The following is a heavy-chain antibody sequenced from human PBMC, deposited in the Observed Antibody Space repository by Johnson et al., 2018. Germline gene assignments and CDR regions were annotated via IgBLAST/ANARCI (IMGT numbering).Heavy chain of an antibody. J-gene: IGHJ3*01. CDR1: GFTFSSYS. CDR2: IRSSSSTI. D-gene: IGHD3-16*01. Sequence: VQLVLSGGGLVKPGGSLRLSCAASGFTFSSYSMNWVRQAPGKGLEWVSSIRSSSSTIYYADSVKGLFTISRDNAQNPLYLQMNSLIDEDTGVEYCARVGVSLAVVGQGIMVTVSS. CDR3: ARVGVSLAV. V-gene: IGHV3-21*01.